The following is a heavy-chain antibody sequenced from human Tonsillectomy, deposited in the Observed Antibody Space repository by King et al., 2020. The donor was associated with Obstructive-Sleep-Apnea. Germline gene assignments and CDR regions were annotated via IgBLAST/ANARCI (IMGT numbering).Heavy chain of an antibody. CDR3: ARYLYYFDSSAYQNANWYFDL. CDR1: GFSLSTSGVG. Sequence: TLKESGPTLVKPTQTLTLTCTFSGFSLSTSGVGVGWIRQPPGKALEWLALIYWDDQKRYSPSLRSRLTITKDTSKTQVVLTMTNMDPVDTATFYCARYLYYFDSSAYQNANWYFDLWGRGTLVTVSS. V-gene: IGHV2-5*02. CDR2: IYWDDQK. J-gene: IGHJ2*01. D-gene: IGHD3-22*01.